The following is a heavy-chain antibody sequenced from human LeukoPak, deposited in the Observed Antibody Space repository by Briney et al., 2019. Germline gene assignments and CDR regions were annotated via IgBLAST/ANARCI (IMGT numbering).Heavy chain of an antibody. CDR2: SYYSGST. J-gene: IGHJ5*02. D-gene: IGHD2-15*01. CDR1: GGSISSSSYY. V-gene: IGHV4-39*01. Sequence: SETLSLTCTVSGGSISSSSYYWGWIRQPPGKGLEYIGSSYYSGSTYYNPSLKSRVTISVDTSKNQFSLKLSSVTAADTAVYYCARRGGYCSGVSCLSWFDPWGQGTLVTVSS. CDR3: ARRGGYCSGVSCLSWFDP.